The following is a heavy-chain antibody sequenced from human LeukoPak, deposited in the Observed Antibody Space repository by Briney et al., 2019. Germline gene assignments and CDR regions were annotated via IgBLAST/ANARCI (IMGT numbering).Heavy chain of an antibody. CDR1: GGTFSSYA. D-gene: IGHD2-2*01. CDR3: ARDQCSSTSCYVDYYYYYGMDV. V-gene: IGHV1-69*01. CDR2: IIPIFGTA. Sequence: GASVKVSCKASGGTFSSYAISWGRQAPGQGLEWMGGIIPIFGTANYAQKFQGRVTITADESTSTVYMELSSLRSEDTAVYYCARDQCSSTSCYVDYYYYYGMDVWGQGTTVTVSS. J-gene: IGHJ6*02.